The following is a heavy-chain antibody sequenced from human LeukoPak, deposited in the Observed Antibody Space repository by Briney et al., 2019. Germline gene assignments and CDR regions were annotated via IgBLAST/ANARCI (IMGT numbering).Heavy chain of an antibody. CDR1: GGTFSTFP. D-gene: IGHD3-22*01. J-gene: IGHJ4*02. V-gene: IGHV1-69*13. CDR2: IIPIFGP. Sequence: WASVKVPCKASGGTFSTFPISWVRQAPGQGLEWIGGIIPIFGPNYAQKFQGRATISADLATATAYMELSSLTSEDTSVYYCATGKDRSGYYYSLDYWGQGTLVAVSS. CDR3: ATGKDRSGYYYSLDY.